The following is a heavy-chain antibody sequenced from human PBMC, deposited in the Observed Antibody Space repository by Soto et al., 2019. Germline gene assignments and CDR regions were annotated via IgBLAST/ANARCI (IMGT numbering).Heavy chain of an antibody. D-gene: IGHD6-13*01. J-gene: IGHJ4*02. CDR3: ARCSGWYGQCYFDC. CDR2: LYSDGRT. CDR1: GFIVSSSY. Sequence: DVQLVETGGGLIQPGGSLRLSCAASGFIVSSSYMSWVRQAPGKGLEWVSVLYSDGRTYYADSVKGRFTISRDNSKNTLYLQMNCLSAEDTAVYYCARCSGWYGQCYFDCWGQGTLVTVSS. V-gene: IGHV3-53*02.